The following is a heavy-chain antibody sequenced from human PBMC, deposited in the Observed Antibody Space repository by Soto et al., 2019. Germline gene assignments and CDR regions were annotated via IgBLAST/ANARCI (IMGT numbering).Heavy chain of an antibody. D-gene: IGHD3-3*01. CDR3: ARDSYDFWSGYYVGYYYYGMDV. V-gene: IGHV4-59*05. CDR1: GFTVSSNY. CDR2: IYYIGSA. Sequence: PGGSLILSCAASGFTVSSNYMSWVRQAPGKGLEWIGRIYYIGSAYYNPSLKSRVTISVDTSKTQFSLKLSSVTAADTAVYYCARDSYDFWSGYYVGYYYYGMDVWGQGTTVTVSS. J-gene: IGHJ6*02.